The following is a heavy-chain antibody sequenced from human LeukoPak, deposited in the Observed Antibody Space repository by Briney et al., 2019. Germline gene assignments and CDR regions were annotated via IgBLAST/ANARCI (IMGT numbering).Heavy chain of an antibody. CDR1: GYTFTSYY. CDR2: INPSGGST. CDR3: ARTLERYCRGGSCYFEYFQH. V-gene: IGHV1-46*01. Sequence: ASVKVSCKASGYTFTSYYMHWVRQAPGQGLEWMGIINPSGGSTSYAQKFQGRVTMTRDTSTSTVYMEVSSLRSEDTAVYFCARTLERYCRGGSCYFEYFQHWGQGTLVTVSS. J-gene: IGHJ1*01. D-gene: IGHD2-15*01.